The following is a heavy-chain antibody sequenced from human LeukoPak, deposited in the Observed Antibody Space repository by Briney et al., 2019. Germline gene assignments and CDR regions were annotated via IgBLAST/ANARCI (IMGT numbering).Heavy chain of an antibody. V-gene: IGHV3-30*04. D-gene: IGHD2-15*01. CDR2: ISYDGSSK. CDR1: GFTFSSYA. J-gene: IGHJ4*02. CDR3: ARVPEYCSGGSCLFDY. Sequence: GGSLRLSCAASGFTFSSYAMHWVRQAPGKGLEWVAVISYDGSSKYYADSVKGRFTISRDNSKNTLYLQMNSLRAEDTAVYYCARVPEYCSGGSCLFDYWGQGTLVTVSS.